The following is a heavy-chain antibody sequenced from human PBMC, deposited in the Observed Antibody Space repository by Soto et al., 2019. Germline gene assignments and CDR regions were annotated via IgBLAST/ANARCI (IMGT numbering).Heavy chain of an antibody. CDR3: ARGMTTVTTFDY. Sequence: QLHLQESGSGLVKSSHTLSLTCAVSGGSISSGGYSWSWIRQPPGKGLECIGYIYHSGSTYYNPSLKSRVTISVDRSKNQSSLKLSSVTAADTAVYYCARGMTTVTTFDYWGQGTLVTVSS. V-gene: IGHV4-30-2*01. CDR1: GGSISSGGYS. D-gene: IGHD4-17*01. J-gene: IGHJ4*02. CDR2: IYHSGST.